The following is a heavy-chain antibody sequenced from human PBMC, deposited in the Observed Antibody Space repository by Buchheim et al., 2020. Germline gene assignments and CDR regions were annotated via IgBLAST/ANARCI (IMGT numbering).Heavy chain of an antibody. Sequence: QMQLQESGPGLVKPLQTLSLTCTVSGGSINRGGYYWSWIRQHSVRGLEWIGYIYYTGATYYSTSLQSRVSISVDMSKNQFSLRVNSVTAADTAVYFCARDGYNNFGEYFAMDVWGQGT. CDR3: ARDGYNNFGEYFAMDV. CDR1: GGSINRGGYY. V-gene: IGHV4-31*03. D-gene: IGHD4-11*01. J-gene: IGHJ6*02. CDR2: IYYTGAT.